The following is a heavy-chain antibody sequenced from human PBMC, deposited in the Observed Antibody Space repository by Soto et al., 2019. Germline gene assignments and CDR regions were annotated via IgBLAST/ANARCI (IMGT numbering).Heavy chain of an antibody. D-gene: IGHD1-26*01. CDR1: GSTVSGGG. J-gene: IGHJ6*02. CDR2: ISYDGSNK. V-gene: IGHV3-30-3*01. CDR3: ARDFRISGSYSGYYYYAMAV. Sequence: PWGSVRLSGAAGGSTVSGGGRHWIRQAPGKGLEWVAVISYDGSNKYYADSVKGRFTISRDNSKNTLYLQMNSLRAEDTAVYYCARDFRISGSYSGYYYYAMAVWGHGTTVTVSS.